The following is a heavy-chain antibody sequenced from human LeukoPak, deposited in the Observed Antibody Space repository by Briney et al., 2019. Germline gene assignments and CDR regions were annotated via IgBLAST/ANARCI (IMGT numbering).Heavy chain of an antibody. CDR2: ISGSGGST. Sequence: PGGSLRLSCAASGFTFSSYAMSWVRQATGKGLEWVSAISGSGGSTYYADSVKGRFTISRDNSKNTLYLQMNSLRAEDTAVYYCAKDPPRRGYSASPQENWGQGTLVTVSS. CDR1: GFTFSSYA. V-gene: IGHV3-23*01. D-gene: IGHD5-12*01. J-gene: IGHJ4*02. CDR3: AKDPPRRGYSASPQEN.